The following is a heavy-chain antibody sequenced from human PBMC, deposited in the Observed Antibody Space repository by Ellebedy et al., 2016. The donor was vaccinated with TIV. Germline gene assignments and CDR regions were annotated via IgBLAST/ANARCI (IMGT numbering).Heavy chain of an antibody. Sequence: AASVKVSCKASGGTFSSDAISWVRQAPGQGLAWMGGIIPIFGSANYAQNFQGRVTITADESTTTGYMELSSLRPDDTAVFYGARGPEGLPDYFDHWGQGTLVTVSS. CDR1: GGTFSSDA. J-gene: IGHJ4*02. D-gene: IGHD4-11*01. CDR2: IIPIFGSA. V-gene: IGHV1-69*13. CDR3: ARGPEGLPDYFDH.